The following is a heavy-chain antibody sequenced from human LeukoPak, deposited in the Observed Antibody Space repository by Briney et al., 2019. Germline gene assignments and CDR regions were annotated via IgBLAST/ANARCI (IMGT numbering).Heavy chain of an antibody. CDR3: AVGYQLLPFDY. D-gene: IGHD2-2*01. CDR2: INPNSGGK. Sequence: ASVKVSCKASGYTFTGYYMHWVRQALGQGLEWMGWINPNSGGKNYAQKFQGRVTMTRDTSISTAYMELSRLRSDDTAVYYCAVGYQLLPFDYWGQGTLVTVSS. V-gene: IGHV1-2*02. CDR1: GYTFTGYY. J-gene: IGHJ4*02.